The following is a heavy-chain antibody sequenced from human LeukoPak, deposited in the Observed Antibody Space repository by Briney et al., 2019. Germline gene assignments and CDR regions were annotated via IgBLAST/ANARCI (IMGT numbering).Heavy chain of an antibody. Sequence: SETLSLTCAVSGGSISSGGYSWSWIRQPPGKGLEWIGYIYHSGSTYYNPSLKSRVTISVDRSKNQFSLKLSSVTAADTAVYYCAKGRIGYYSSTSCVFDYWGQGTLVTVSS. D-gene: IGHD2-2*01. J-gene: IGHJ4*02. CDR3: AKGRIGYYSSTSCVFDY. V-gene: IGHV4-30-2*01. CDR2: IYHSGST. CDR1: GGSISSGGYS.